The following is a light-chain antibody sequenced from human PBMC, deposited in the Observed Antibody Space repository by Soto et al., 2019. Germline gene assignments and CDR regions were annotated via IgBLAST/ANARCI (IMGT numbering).Light chain of an antibody. Sequence: DIQITQSPSTLSASVGDRITITCRASQSVSRRLAWFQQKPGKAPKLPIYDASSLESGVPSRFSGRGSGTEFTLTISSLQPDDCATYYCHTYNSYSLHTFGQGTKLEIK. J-gene: IGKJ2*01. CDR1: QSVSRR. V-gene: IGKV1-5*01. CDR2: DAS. CDR3: HTYNSYSLHT.